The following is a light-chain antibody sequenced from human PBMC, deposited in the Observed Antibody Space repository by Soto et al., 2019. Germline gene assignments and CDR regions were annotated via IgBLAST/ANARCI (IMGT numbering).Light chain of an antibody. J-gene: IGKJ5*01. CDR2: DAS. Sequence: DIQMTQSPSSLSASVGDRVTITCRASQAISNYLNWYQQRPGKAPKLLIYDASNLERGGPSRFSGTRSGTHFTFASTSLQPEDVATYYCQQSDSLPITFGQGTRLEI. CDR3: QQSDSLPIT. V-gene: IGKV1-33*01. CDR1: QAISNY.